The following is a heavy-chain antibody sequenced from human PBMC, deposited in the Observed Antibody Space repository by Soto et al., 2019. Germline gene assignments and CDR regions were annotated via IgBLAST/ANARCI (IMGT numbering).Heavy chain of an antibody. V-gene: IGHV4-34*01. CDR3: ARGVMSYDFWSGYDYYYYVMDV. CDR2: INHRGST. D-gene: IGHD3-3*01. Sequence: PSETLSLTCGVYGGSFSGYYWSWIRQPPGKGLEWSGEINHRGSTNYNPSLKSRVTISVDTSKNQFSLKLSSVTAADTAVYYCARGVMSYDFWSGYDYYYYVMDVWGQGTTVTVYS. J-gene: IGHJ6*02. CDR1: GGSFSGYY.